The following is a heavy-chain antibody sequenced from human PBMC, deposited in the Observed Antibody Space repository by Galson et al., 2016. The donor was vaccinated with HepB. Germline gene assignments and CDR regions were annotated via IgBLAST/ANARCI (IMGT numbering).Heavy chain of an antibody. Sequence: SVKVSCKASGGTFSRYTISWVRQAPGQGLEWMGRIIPIPGIANYAQKFQGRVTITADKSTSTAYMELRSLRSEDTAVYYCARDNDEDFWSGYGVYWGQGTLVTVSS. J-gene: IGHJ4*02. CDR1: GGTFSRYT. V-gene: IGHV1-69*04. D-gene: IGHD3-3*01. CDR2: IIPIPGIA. CDR3: ARDNDEDFWSGYGVY.